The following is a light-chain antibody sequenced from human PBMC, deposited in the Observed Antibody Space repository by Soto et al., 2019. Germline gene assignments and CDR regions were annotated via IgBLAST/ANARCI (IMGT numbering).Light chain of an antibody. CDR2: SNN. V-gene: IGLV1-40*01. CDR1: SSNIGAGYD. Sequence: QSMVTQPPSASGALGQRVTISCTGSSSNIGAGYDVHWYQQFPGNAPRLLIFSNNNRPSGVPDRFSGSKSGTSASLDISGLQADDEADYYCQSFDTRLNSVVFGGGTQLTVL. CDR3: QSFDTRLNSVV. J-gene: IGLJ2*01.